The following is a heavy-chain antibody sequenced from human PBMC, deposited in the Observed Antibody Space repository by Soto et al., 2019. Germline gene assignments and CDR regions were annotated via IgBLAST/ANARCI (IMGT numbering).Heavy chain of an antibody. CDR1: GYTFTSYG. D-gene: IGHD2-2*02. J-gene: IGHJ6*02. CDR2: ISAYNGNT. V-gene: IGHV1-18*01. CDR3: ARDSGYCSSTSCYTRYYGMDV. Sequence: ASVKVSCKASGYTFTSYGISWVRQAPGQGLEWMGWISAYNGNTNYAQKLQGRVTITTDTSTSTAYMELSSLRSEDTAVYYCARDSGYCSSTSCYTRYYGMDVWGQGTTVTVS.